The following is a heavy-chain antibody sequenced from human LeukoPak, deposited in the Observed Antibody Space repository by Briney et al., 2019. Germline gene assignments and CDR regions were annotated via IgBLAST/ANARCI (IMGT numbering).Heavy chain of an antibody. Sequence: AGGSLRLSCAASGFIFSTYWMSWVRQVPGKGLEWVASIKQGGSEKYYVDSVKGRFTISRDNAKNSLYLQMDSVRGEDTAVYYCARGRGDYYVSGNYYIYWGQGTLVTVSS. D-gene: IGHD3-10*01. CDR3: ARGRGDYYVSGNYYIY. CDR2: IKQGGSEK. J-gene: IGHJ4*02. V-gene: IGHV3-7*01. CDR1: GFIFSTYW.